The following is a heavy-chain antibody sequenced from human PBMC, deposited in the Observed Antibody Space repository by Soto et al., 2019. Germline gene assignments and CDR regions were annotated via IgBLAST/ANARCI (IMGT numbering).Heavy chain of an antibody. CDR1: GGSISSGSMSSGVYC. V-gene: IGHV4-39*01. CDR3: ARGGGRGYTAMVFYYYGMDV. J-gene: IGHJ6*02. Sequence: NPSETLSLTCTVSGGSISSGSMSSGVYCTDWIRQSPGKGLEWIGSICPSGNIYYNPSLKSRVTISVDTSKNQYSLKLSSVTAADTAVYYCARGGGRGYTAMVFYYYGMDVWGQGTTVTVSS. D-gene: IGHD5-18*01. CDR2: ICPSGNI.